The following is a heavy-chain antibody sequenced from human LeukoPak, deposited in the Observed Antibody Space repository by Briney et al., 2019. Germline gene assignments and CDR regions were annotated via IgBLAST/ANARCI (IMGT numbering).Heavy chain of an antibody. Sequence: GGSLRLSCAASGFTFSSYWMSWVRQAPGKGLEWVANIKQDGSEKFYVDSVKGRFTISRDNAKSSLYLQMNSLRAEDTAVYFRVRESVYGSRSYYSYWGQGTLVTVSS. V-gene: IGHV3-7*04. CDR3: VRESVYGSRSYYSY. D-gene: IGHD3-10*01. CDR2: IKQDGSEK. CDR1: GFTFSSYW. J-gene: IGHJ4*02.